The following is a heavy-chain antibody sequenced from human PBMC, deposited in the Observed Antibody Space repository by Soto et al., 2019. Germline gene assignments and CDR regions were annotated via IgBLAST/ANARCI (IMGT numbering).Heavy chain of an antibody. CDR3: ARGGSGSNQGGPFDI. V-gene: IGHV4-30-2*01. CDR1: GGSISSGGYC. Sequence: QLQLQESGSRLVKPSQALSLTCDVSGGSISSGGYCWSWIRQPPGKGLEWIGYIYHTGNAYYNTSLQSRVTMSVDMSKNQFSLKLNSVTAADTAVHYCARGGSGSNQGGPFDIWGQGTMVTVSS. J-gene: IGHJ3*02. CDR2: IYHTGNA. D-gene: IGHD1-26*01.